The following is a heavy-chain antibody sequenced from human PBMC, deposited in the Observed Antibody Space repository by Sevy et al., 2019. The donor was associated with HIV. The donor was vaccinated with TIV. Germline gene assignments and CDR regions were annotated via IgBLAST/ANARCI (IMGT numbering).Heavy chain of an antibody. CDR3: ARALYSSDSN. D-gene: IGHD2-15*01. CDR2: INQDASEI. J-gene: IGHJ4*02. V-gene: IGHV3-7*01. Sequence: GGSLRLSCAASGFTFSNYNMDWVRQAPGKGLEWVANINQDASEIHYVDSVKGRFTISRDNAKNSLYLQMNSLRVEDTAVYYCARALYSSDSNWGQGTLVTVSS. CDR1: GFTFSNYN.